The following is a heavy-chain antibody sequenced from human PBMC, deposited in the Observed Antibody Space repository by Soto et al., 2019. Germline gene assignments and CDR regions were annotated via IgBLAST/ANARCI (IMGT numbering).Heavy chain of an antibody. V-gene: IGHV4-30-2*01. CDR3: AAGFLDFGYYGMDV. CDR1: GGSISSGGYS. CDR2: IYHSGST. J-gene: IGHJ6*02. Sequence: PSETLSLTCAVSGGSISSGGYSWSWIRQPPGKGLEWIGYIYHSGSTYYNPSLKSRVTISVDRSKNQFSLKLSSVTAADTAVYYCAAGFLDFGYYGMDVWGQGTTVTVSS. D-gene: IGHD3-3*01.